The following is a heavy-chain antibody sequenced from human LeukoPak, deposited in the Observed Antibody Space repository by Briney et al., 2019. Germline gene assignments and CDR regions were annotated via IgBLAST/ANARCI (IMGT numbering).Heavy chain of an antibody. Sequence: AGGSLRLSCAASGFTFNTYEMNWVRQAPGKGLEWVGRIKSKTDGGTTDYAAPVKGRFTISRDDSKNTLYLQMNSLKTEDTAVYYCTTWDCSSTSCENFDYWGQGTLVTVSS. CDR2: IKSKTDGGTT. CDR1: GFTFNTYE. CDR3: TTWDCSSTSCENFDY. D-gene: IGHD2-2*01. V-gene: IGHV3-15*01. J-gene: IGHJ4*02.